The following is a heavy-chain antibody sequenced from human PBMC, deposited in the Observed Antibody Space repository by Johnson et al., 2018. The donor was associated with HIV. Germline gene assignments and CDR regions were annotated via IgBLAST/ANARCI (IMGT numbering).Heavy chain of an antibody. CDR1: GFTFSSYA. J-gene: IGHJ3*02. CDR3: ARRLITREGSDSPTDAFDI. V-gene: IGHV3-30*04. CDR2: ISYDGSNK. Sequence: QVLLVESGGGVVQPGRSLRLSCAASGFTFSSYAMHWVRQAPGKGLEWVAVISYDGSNKYYADSVKGRFTISRDNSKNTLYLQMNSLRAEDTAVYYCARRLITREGSDSPTDAFDIWGQGTMVTVSS. D-gene: IGHD1-26*01.